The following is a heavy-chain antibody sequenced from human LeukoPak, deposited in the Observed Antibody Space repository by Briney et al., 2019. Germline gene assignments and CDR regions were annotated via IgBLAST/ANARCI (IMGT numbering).Heavy chain of an antibody. J-gene: IGHJ4*02. CDR1: GYTFTGYY. V-gene: IGHV1-2*02. Sequence: ASVKVSCKASGYTFTGYYMHWVRQAPGQGLEWMGWINPNSGGTNYAQKFQGRVTMTRDTSISTAYMELSRLRSEDTAVYYCARDSGFSGTQRGEYWGQGTLVTVSS. D-gene: IGHD3/OR15-3a*01. CDR3: ARDSGFSGTQRGEY. CDR2: INPNSGGT.